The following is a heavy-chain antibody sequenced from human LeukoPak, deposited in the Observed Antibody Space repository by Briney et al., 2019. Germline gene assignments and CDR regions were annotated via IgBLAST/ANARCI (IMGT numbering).Heavy chain of an antibody. CDR3: ARDGSQKSLAD. J-gene: IGHJ4*02. Sequence: GGSLRLSCAASGLTVSSNYMSWVRQAPGKGLEWVSLVDSGAGTYYADSVKGRFTMSRDISKNTVFLQMNRLRAEDTAVYYCARDGSQKSLADWGQGTLVTASS. CDR2: VDSGAGT. CDR1: GLTVSSNY. V-gene: IGHV3-66*01. D-gene: IGHD1-26*01.